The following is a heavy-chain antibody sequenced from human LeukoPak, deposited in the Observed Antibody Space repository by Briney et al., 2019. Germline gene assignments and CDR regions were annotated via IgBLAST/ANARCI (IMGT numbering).Heavy chain of an antibody. Sequence: PSETLSLTCAVYGGSFSGYYWSWIRQPPGEGLEWIGEINHSGSTNYNPSLKSRVTISVDTSKNQFSLKLSSVTAADTAVYYCAGGVVVVAATPIHWGQGTLVTVSS. J-gene: IGHJ4*02. CDR1: GGSFSGYY. CDR2: INHSGST. V-gene: IGHV4-34*01. CDR3: AGGVVVVAATPIH. D-gene: IGHD2-15*01.